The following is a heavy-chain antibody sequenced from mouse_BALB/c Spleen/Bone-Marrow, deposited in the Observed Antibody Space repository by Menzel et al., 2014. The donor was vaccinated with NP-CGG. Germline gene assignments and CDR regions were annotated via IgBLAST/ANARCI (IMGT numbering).Heavy chain of an antibody. V-gene: IGHV4-1*02. CDR3: ARQGYYGKGDY. Sequence: PAAAIDFSRYWMSWVRQAPGKGLEWIGEINPDSSTINYTPSLKGKFIISRDNAKNTLYLQMSKVRSEDTALYYCARQGYYGKGDYWGRGTTLTVSS. CDR1: AIDFSRYW. J-gene: IGHJ2*01. CDR2: INPDSSTI. D-gene: IGHD2-1*01.